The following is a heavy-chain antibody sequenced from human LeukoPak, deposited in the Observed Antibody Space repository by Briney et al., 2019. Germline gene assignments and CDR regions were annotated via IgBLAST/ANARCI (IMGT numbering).Heavy chain of an antibody. D-gene: IGHD3-10*01. Sequence: PGGSLRLSCVTSGFDFSSHYMNWLRQAPGKGLEWVSSFSDTGSYMYYADSVKGRFTIPRDNAKNSLYLQMNSLRADDTAVYYCARGDRRTDYYGSGTYYNFDHWGQGILVTVSS. CDR2: FSDTGSYM. V-gene: IGHV3-21*04. CDR1: GFDFSSHY. J-gene: IGHJ4*02. CDR3: ARGDRRTDYYGSGTYYNFDH.